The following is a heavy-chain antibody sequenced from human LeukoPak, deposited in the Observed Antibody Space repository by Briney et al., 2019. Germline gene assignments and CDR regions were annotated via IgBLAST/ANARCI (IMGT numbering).Heavy chain of an antibody. CDR3: ARSASRYFDWFDY. J-gene: IGHJ4*02. V-gene: IGHV5-51*01. CDR1: GYSFTNYW. CDR2: IYPGDSDT. D-gene: IGHD3-9*01. Sequence: GESLKISCKGSGYSFTNYWIGWVRQMPGKGLEWMGIIYPGDSDTRYIPSFQGQVTISADKSINTAYLQWSSLKASDAAIYYCARSASRYFDWFDYWGQGTLVTVSS.